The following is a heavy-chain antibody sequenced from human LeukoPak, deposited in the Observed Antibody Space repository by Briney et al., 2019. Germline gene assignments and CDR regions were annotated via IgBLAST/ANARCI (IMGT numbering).Heavy chain of an antibody. D-gene: IGHD2-8*01. CDR1: GYAFTSYG. CDR2: IAAYNGNT. CDR3: ARDVLYGSASDY. V-gene: IGHV1-18*01. J-gene: IGHJ4*02. Sequence: ASVKVSCKASGYAFTSYGITWVRQAPGQGLEWMGWIAAYNGNTNYPQKLQGRVTMTTDTSTTTAYMELRSLRSDDTAVYYCARDVLYGSASDYWGQGTLVTASS.